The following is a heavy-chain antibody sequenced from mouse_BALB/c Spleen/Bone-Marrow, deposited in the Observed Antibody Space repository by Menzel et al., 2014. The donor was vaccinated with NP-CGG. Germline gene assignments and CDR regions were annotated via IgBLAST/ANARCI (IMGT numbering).Heavy chain of an antibody. V-gene: IGHV1-80*01. CDR1: GYVFSTYW. Sequence: QVQLQQPGAELVRPGSSVKISCKSSGYVFSTYWINWVKQRPGQGLEWIGQIYPGDGDTDFNGKFKDKATLTADESSNTAYMQLSSLTSEDSAVYFRARGGISVDYWGQGTTLTVSS. J-gene: IGHJ2*01. CDR2: IYPGDGDT. CDR3: ARGGISVDY.